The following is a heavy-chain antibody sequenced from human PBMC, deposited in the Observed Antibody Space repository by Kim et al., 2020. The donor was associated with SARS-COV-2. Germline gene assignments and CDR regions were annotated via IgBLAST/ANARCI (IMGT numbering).Heavy chain of an antibody. D-gene: IGHD3-22*01. CDR2: ISWNSNTI. Sequence: GGSLRLSCAASGFTFNDYAMHWVRQAPGKGLEWVSGISWNSNTIGYADAVKGRFTISRDSARHSLYLQMNSLRAEDTALYFCAKEKRSYYYDAGAFDFW. CDR1: GFTFNDYA. CDR3: AKEKRSYYYDAGAFDF. J-gene: IGHJ3*01. V-gene: IGHV3-9*01.